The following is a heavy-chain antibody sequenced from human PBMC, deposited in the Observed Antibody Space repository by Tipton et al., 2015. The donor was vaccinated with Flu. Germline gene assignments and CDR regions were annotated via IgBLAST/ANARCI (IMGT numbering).Heavy chain of an antibody. Sequence: SLRLSCAASGFTFSAYAIHWVRQAPGKGLEWVAVISFDGNCKYYADSVKGRFTISRDNSKNTLYLQMNSLRPEDTAVYYCARDTRYCSSTSCYTSPRYYFDYWGQGTLVTVSS. CDR3: ARDTRYCSSTSCYTSPRYYFDY. V-gene: IGHV3-30-3*01. CDR2: ISFDGNCK. J-gene: IGHJ4*02. CDR1: GFTFSAYA. D-gene: IGHD2-2*02.